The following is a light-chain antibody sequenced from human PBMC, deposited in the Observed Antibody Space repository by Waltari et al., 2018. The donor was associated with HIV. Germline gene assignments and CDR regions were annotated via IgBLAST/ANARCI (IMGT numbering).Light chain of an antibody. Sequence: QSVLTQPPSVSGDPGQRVTISCTGSSSNIGARFDVHWYQQLPGTAPKLLIYGDNNRPSGVPDRFSGSKSGTSASLAITGLQAEDEADYYCQSYDSSLSGSVFGGGTKLTVL. CDR1: SSNIGARFD. CDR3: QSYDSSLSGSV. CDR2: GDN. J-gene: IGLJ3*02. V-gene: IGLV1-40*01.